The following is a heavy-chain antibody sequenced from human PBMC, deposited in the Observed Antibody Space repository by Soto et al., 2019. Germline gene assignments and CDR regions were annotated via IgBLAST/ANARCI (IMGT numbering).Heavy chain of an antibody. CDR2: IYPGDSDT. CDR1: GYSFTSYW. J-gene: IGHJ4*02. Sequence: PGESLKISCKGSGYSFTSYWIGWVRQMPGKGLEWMGIIYPGDSDTRYSPSFQGQVTISADKSISTAYLQWSSLKASDTAMYYCARLPISRGYSYGGADYWGQGTLVTVSS. V-gene: IGHV5-51*01. CDR3: ARLPISRGYSYGGADY. D-gene: IGHD5-18*01.